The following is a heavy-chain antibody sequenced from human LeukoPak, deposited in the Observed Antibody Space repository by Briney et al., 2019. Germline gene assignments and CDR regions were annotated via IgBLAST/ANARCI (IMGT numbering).Heavy chain of an antibody. CDR1: GYTFTSYG. J-gene: IGHJ3*02. Sequence: VASVKVSCKASGYTFTSYGISWVRQAPGQGLEWMGWISAYNGNTNYAQKLQGRVTMTTDTSTSTAYMELRSLRSDDTAVYYCARDFTYYYDSSGRDAFDIWGQGTMVTVSS. V-gene: IGHV1-18*01. CDR2: ISAYNGNT. CDR3: ARDFTYYYDSSGRDAFDI. D-gene: IGHD3-22*01.